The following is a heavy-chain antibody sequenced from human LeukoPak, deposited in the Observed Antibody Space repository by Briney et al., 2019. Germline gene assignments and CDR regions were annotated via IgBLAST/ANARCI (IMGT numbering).Heavy chain of an antibody. J-gene: IGHJ3*02. CDR3: ARGLYSSSWVYDAFDI. CDR2: MNPNSGNT. CDR1: GYTFTSYD. D-gene: IGHD6-13*01. Sequence: ASVKVSCKASGYTFTSYDINWVRQATGQGLEWMGWMNPNSGNTGYAQKFQGRVTMTRNTSISTAYMELSSLRSEDTAVYYCARGLYSSSWVYDAFDIWGQGTMVTVSS. V-gene: IGHV1-8*01.